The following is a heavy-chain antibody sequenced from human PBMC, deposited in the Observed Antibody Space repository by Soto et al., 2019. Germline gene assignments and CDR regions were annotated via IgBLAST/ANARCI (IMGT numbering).Heavy chain of an antibody. CDR3: ARNRDYGDYYFDY. CDR2: IFNSGST. D-gene: IGHD4-17*01. CDR1: GGSISRGGYY. Sequence: QVQLQESGPGLVKPSQTLSLTCTVSGGSISRGGYYWSWIRQHPGKGLEWIGYIFNSGSTYYNPSLKSRVTISGDTSKNQFSLKLSSVTAADTAVYYCARNRDYGDYYFDYWGQGTLVTVSS. J-gene: IGHJ4*02. V-gene: IGHV4-31*03.